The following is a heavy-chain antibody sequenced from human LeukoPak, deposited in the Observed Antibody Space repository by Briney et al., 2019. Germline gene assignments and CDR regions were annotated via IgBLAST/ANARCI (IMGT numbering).Heavy chain of an antibody. CDR3: ARDLSDSSGYYFDY. Sequence: GGSLRLSCAASGFTFSSYSMNWVRQAPGKGLEWVSYISSSSSTIYYADSVKGRFTISRDNAKNSLYLQMNSLRAEDTAVYYCARDLSDSSGYYFDYWGQGTLVTVSS. CDR2: ISSSSSTI. J-gene: IGHJ4*02. V-gene: IGHV3-48*04. D-gene: IGHD3-22*01. CDR1: GFTFSSYS.